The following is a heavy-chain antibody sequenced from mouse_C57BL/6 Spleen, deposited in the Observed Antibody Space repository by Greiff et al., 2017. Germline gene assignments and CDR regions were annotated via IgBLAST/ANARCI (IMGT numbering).Heavy chain of an antibody. CDR1: GFTFTSYG. V-gene: IGHV5-6*01. J-gene: IGHJ4*01. CDR3: ARLDENAMDY. Sequence: EVMLVQSGGDLVKPGGSLKLSCAASGFTFTSYGMSWVRQTPDKRLEWVATLSSGGSYTYYPDSVKGRFTISRDNAKNTLYLQRSRLKSEDTAMYSCARLDENAMDYGGQGTSVTDAS. CDR2: LSSGGSYT.